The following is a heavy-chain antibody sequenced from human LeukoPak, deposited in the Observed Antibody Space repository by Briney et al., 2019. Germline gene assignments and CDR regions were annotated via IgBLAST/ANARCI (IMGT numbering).Heavy chain of an antibody. V-gene: IGHV4-38-2*02. CDR1: GYSISSGYY. Sequence: PSETLSLTCTVSGYSISSGYYWGWIRQPPGKGLEWIGSIYHSGSTYYNPSLKSRVTISVDTSKNQFSLKLSSVTAADTAVYYCARNYGDYNYYYYYYMDVWGKGTTVTVSS. J-gene: IGHJ6*03. CDR3: ARNYGDYNYYYYYYMDV. CDR2: IYHSGST. D-gene: IGHD4-17*01.